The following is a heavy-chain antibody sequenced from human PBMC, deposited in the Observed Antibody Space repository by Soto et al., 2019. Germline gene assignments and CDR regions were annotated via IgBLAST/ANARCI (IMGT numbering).Heavy chain of an antibody. CDR1: GYTFTGYY. D-gene: IGHD5-18*01. CDR3: ARDRDGYSYGSEYGY. Sequence: ASVKVSCKASGYTFTGYYMHWVRQAPGQGLEWMGWINPNSGGTNYAQKFQGWVTMTRDTSISTAYMELSRLRSDDTAVYYCARDRDGYSYGSEYGYWGQGTLVTVSS. CDR2: INPNSGGT. J-gene: IGHJ4*02. V-gene: IGHV1-2*04.